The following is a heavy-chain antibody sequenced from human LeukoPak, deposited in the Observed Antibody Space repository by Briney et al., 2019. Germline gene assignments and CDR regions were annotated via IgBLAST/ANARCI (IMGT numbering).Heavy chain of an antibody. Sequence: SETLSLTCVVSGGSINKYFWNWIRQPAGKGLGWFGRIYGGGSTNYSPSLKSRVTMSVDKSKNEISLQLRSVTVADTAVYYCARGWFGEFSLVYYYYGLDVWGQGTTVAVSS. D-gene: IGHD3-10*01. J-gene: IGHJ6*02. CDR2: IYGGGST. CDR1: GGSINKYF. CDR3: ARGWFGEFSLVYYYYGLDV. V-gene: IGHV4-4*07.